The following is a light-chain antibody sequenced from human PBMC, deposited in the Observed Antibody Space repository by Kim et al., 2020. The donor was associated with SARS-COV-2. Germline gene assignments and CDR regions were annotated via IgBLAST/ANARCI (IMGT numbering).Light chain of an antibody. CDR3: QTWGTGTWV. CDR1: SGHSSYA. J-gene: IGLJ3*02. Sequence: QPVLTQSPSASASLGASVKLTCTLSSGHSSYAIAWHQQQPEKGPRYLMKLNSDGSHTKGDGIPDRFSGSSSGAARYLTISSLQSEDEADYYCQTWGTGTWVFGGGTQLTVL. CDR2: LNSDGSH. V-gene: IGLV4-69*01.